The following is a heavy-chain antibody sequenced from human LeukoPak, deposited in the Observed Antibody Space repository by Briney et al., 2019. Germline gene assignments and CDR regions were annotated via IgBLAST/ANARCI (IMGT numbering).Heavy chain of an antibody. Sequence: SETLSLTCTVSGGSISSYYWSWIRQPPGKGLEWIGYIYYRRSTNYNPSLKSRVTISVDTSKNQFSLKLSSVTAADTAVYYCARATVRFLFDYWGQGTLVTVSS. CDR2: IYYRRST. CDR1: GGSISSYY. J-gene: IGHJ4*02. V-gene: IGHV4-59*01. CDR3: ARATVRFLFDY. D-gene: IGHD3-3*01.